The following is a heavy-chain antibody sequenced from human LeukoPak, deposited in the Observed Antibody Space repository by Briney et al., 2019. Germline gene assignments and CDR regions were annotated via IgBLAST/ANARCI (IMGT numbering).Heavy chain of an antibody. J-gene: IGHJ3*02. V-gene: IGHV3-23*01. CDR3: AKVLRFLEWYDAFDI. Sequence: GGSLRLSCAASGFSFISYAMSWVRQAPGKGLEWVSAISGSGGSTDHADSVKGRFTISRDNSKNTLYLQMNSLRAEDTAVYYCAKVLRFLEWYDAFDIWGQGTMVTVSS. CDR1: GFSFISYA. D-gene: IGHD3-3*01. CDR2: ISGSGGST.